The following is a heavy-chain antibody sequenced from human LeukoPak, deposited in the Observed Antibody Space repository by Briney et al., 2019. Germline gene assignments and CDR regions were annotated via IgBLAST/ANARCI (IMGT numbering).Heavy chain of an antibody. Sequence: GGSLRLSCAASGFTFSSYWMHWVRQAPGKGLVWVSRINSDGSSTSYADSVKGRFTISRDSAKSTLYLQMNSLRAEDTAVYYCVRGDSSSWYGAFDIWGQGTMVTVSS. J-gene: IGHJ3*02. D-gene: IGHD6-13*01. CDR2: INSDGSST. CDR3: VRGDSSSWYGAFDI. CDR1: GFTFSSYW. V-gene: IGHV3-74*01.